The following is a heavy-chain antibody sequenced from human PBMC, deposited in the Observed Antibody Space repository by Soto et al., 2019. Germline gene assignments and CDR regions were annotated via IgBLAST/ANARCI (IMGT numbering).Heavy chain of an antibody. D-gene: IGHD2-2*01. J-gene: IGHJ6*02. CDR1: GGTFSSYA. Sequence: QVQLVQSGAEVKKPGSSVKVSCKASGGTFSSYAISWVRQAPGQGLEWMVVLIHLSATANYAQKVQGRVTITTDEYTSTAYMERSSLRSEDTAVYYCARSEVSSTSLVIYSDYYYGMDVWGQGTTVTVSS. CDR3: ARSEVSSTSLVIYSDYYYGMDV. V-gene: IGHV1-69*01. CDR2: LIHLSATA.